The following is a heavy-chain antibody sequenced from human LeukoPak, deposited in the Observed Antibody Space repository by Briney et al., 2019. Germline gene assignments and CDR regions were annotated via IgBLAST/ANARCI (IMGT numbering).Heavy chain of an antibody. V-gene: IGHV4-61*05. Sequence: TSETLSLTCTVSGGSISSSSYYWGWIRQPPGKGLEWIGYIYYSGSTNYNPSLKSRVTISVDTSKNQFSLKLSSVTAADTAVYYCARADVYNYVDYWGQGTLVTVSS. CDR2: IYYSGST. D-gene: IGHD5-24*01. CDR1: GGSISSSSYY. CDR3: ARADVYNYVDY. J-gene: IGHJ4*02.